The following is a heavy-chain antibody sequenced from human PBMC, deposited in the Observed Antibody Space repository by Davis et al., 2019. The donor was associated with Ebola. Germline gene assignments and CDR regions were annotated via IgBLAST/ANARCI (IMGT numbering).Heavy chain of an antibody. D-gene: IGHD3-9*01. V-gene: IGHV3-7*01. Sequence: GGSLRLSCVASGFTFNTYWMSWVRQAPGKGLEWVANIKEDGSEKYYVESVKGRFTISRDNARKSLYLQMDSLRVEDTAIYYCARDAFSLSRYDTEDHWGQGTLVTVSS. CDR2: IKEDGSEK. CDR1: GFTFNTYW. J-gene: IGHJ4*02. CDR3: ARDAFSLSRYDTEDH.